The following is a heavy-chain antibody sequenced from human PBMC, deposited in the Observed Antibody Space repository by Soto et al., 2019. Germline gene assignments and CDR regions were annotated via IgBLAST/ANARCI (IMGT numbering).Heavy chain of an antibody. CDR3: AKAISGSIAAADYFDY. CDR1: GFTFSSYG. V-gene: IGHV3-30*18. Sequence: PGGSLRLSCAASGFTFSSYGMHWVRQAPGKGLEWVAVISYDGSNKYYADSVKGRFTISRDNSKNTLYLQMNSLRAEDTAVYYCAKAISGSIAAADYFDYWGQGTLVTVSS. D-gene: IGHD6-13*01. J-gene: IGHJ4*02. CDR2: ISYDGSNK.